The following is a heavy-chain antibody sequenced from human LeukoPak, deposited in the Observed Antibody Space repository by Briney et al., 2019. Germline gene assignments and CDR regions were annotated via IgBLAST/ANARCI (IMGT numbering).Heavy chain of an antibody. Sequence: PGGSLRLSCAASGFTFSTCSMKWVRQAPGKALEWVSSISGSSYHIYYADSVKGRFTISRDNSKNTLYLQMNSLRAEDTAVYYCARDYCSSTSCLFDYWGQGTLVTVSS. CDR1: GFTFSTCS. V-gene: IGHV3-21*01. J-gene: IGHJ4*02. CDR2: ISGSSYHI. D-gene: IGHD2-2*01. CDR3: ARDYCSSTSCLFDY.